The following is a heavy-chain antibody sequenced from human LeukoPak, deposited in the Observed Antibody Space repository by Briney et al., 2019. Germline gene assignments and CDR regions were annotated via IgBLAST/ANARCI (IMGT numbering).Heavy chain of an antibody. D-gene: IGHD3-16*01. CDR3: VRGSYGYLDS. Sequence: SETLSLTCTVSGGSITSHHWTWIRQPAGKGLEWIGRFYNSGGTYYNPSLKARVTMSVDTSKNQFSLKVNSVTAADTAVYYCVRGSYGYLDSWGPGTLVTVSS. CDR2: FYNSGGT. V-gene: IGHV4-4*07. CDR1: GGSITSHH. J-gene: IGHJ4*02.